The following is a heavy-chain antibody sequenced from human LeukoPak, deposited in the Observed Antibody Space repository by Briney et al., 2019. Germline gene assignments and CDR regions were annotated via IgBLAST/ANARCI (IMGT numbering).Heavy chain of an antibody. Sequence: SETLSLTCTVSGGSISSSTYYWGWIRQPPGKGLEWIGSIYYSGNTYYNPSLKSRVTMSVDTSKNQFSLKLSSVTAADTAVYYCARHWLRGEPKPGYMDAWGKGTTVTVSS. D-gene: IGHD1-14*01. CDR1: GGSISSSTYY. V-gene: IGHV4-39*01. J-gene: IGHJ6*03. CDR3: ARHWLRGEPKPGYMDA. CDR2: IYYSGNT.